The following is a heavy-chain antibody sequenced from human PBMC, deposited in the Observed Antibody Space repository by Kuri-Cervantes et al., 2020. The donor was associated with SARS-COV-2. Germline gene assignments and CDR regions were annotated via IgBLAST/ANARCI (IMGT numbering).Heavy chain of an antibody. Sequence: SETLSLTCDVYGGSFSGYYWTWIRQPPGKGLEWIGEINDRGSTSYNPSLKTRVTISVDASNSQFSLKVTSVTAADTAMYYCARLRRHNDGWFATGYYMDVWGKGTTVTVSS. J-gene: IGHJ6*03. V-gene: IGHV4-34*01. D-gene: IGHD6-19*01. CDR2: INDRGST. CDR3: ARLRRHNDGWFATGYYMDV. CDR1: GGSFSGYY.